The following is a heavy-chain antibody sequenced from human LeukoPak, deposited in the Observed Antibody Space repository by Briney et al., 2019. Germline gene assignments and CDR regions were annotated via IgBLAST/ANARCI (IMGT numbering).Heavy chain of an antibody. CDR1: GYTFTSYG. J-gene: IGHJ4*02. V-gene: IGHV1-18*01. CDR2: ISAYNGNT. D-gene: IGHD3-22*01. Sequence: ASVKVSCKASGYTFTSYGISWVRQAPGQGLEWMGWISAYNGNTNYAQKLQGRVTMTTDTSTSTAYLELRSRRSDDTAVYYCARTTESYDRSGYWVYYFDYWGQGTLVTVSS. CDR3: ARTTESYDRSGYWVYYFDY.